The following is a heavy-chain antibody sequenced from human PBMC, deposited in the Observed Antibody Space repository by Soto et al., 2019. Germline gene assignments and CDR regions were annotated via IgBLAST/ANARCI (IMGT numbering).Heavy chain of an antibody. CDR3: ASSPAFSSSWYGIPPDPSHGMDV. CDR2: INPSGGIT. CDR1: GYTFTSFY. Sequence: QMQLVQSGAEVKRPGASVRVSCKSSGYTFTSFYIHWVRQAPGQGLEWMGIINPSGGITNFAQRFQGRVTMTRDMSTNTLYMELSSLRSDDTAVYYCASSPAFSSSWYGIPPDPSHGMDVWGQGTTVNVS. D-gene: IGHD6-13*01. V-gene: IGHV1-46*01. J-gene: IGHJ6*02.